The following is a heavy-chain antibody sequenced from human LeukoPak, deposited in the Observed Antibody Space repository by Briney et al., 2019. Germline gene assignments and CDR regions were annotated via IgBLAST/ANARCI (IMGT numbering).Heavy chain of an antibody. J-gene: IGHJ4*02. CDR1: GYTFTSYG. CDR3: ARDPHDIVVVPAAMGVDY. V-gene: IGHV1-18*01. D-gene: IGHD2-2*01. CDR2: ISAYNGNT. Sequence: ASVKVSCKASGYTFTSYGISWVRQAPGQGLEWMGWISAYNGNTSYAQKLQGRVTMTTDTSTSTAYMELRSLRSDDTAVYYCARDPHDIVVVPAAMGVDYWGQGTLVTVSS.